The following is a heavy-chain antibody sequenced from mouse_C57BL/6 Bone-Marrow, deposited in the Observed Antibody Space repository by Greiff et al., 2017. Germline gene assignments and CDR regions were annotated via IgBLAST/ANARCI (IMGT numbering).Heavy chain of an antibody. CDR1: GYAFSSYW. V-gene: IGHV1-80*01. CDR2: IYPGDGDT. Sequence: VKLVESGAELVKPGASVKISCKASGYAFSSYWMNWVKQRPGKGLEWIGQIYPGDGDTNYNGKFKGKATLTADKSSSTAYMQLSSLTSEDSAVYFCARSGDWDGFAYWGQGTLVTVSA. J-gene: IGHJ3*01. CDR3: ARSGDWDGFAY. D-gene: IGHD4-1*01.